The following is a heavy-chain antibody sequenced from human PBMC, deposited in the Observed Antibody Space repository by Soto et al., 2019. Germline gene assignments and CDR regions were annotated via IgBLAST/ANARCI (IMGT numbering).Heavy chain of an antibody. CDR1: GFSFGVYW. V-gene: IGHV3-7*01. J-gene: IGHJ5*02. Sequence: LRLSCGASGFSFGVYWMSWVRQAPGKGLEWVANIKQDGSESNYADSVKGRFTISRDNAENSLYLQMTSLRAEDTAVYYCASARHIGPWGQGTLVTVSS. CDR3: ASARHIGP. CDR2: IKQDGSES. D-gene: IGHD2-21*01.